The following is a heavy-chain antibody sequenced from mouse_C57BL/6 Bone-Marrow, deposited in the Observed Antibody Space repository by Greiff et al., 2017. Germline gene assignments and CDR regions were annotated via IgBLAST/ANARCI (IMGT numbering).Heavy chain of an antibody. D-gene: IGHD1-1*02. CDR3: ARREYGHY. V-gene: IGHV1-26*01. CDR1: GYTFTDYY. Sequence: EVQLQQSGPELVKPGASVKISCKASGYTFTDYYMNWVKQSHGKSLEWIGDINPNNGGTSYNQKFKGKATLTVDKSSSTAYMELRSLTSEDSAVYYCARREYGHYWGQGTTLTVSS. J-gene: IGHJ2*01. CDR2: INPNNGGT.